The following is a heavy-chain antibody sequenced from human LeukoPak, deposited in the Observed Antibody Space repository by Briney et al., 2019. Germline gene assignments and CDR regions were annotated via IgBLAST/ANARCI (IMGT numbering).Heavy chain of an antibody. CDR2: ISYDGSNK. CDR1: GFTFSSYA. J-gene: IGHJ4*02. Sequence: GGSLRLSCAASGFTFSSYAMHWVRQAPGKGLEWVAVISYDGSNKYYADSVKGRFTISRDNSKNTLYLQMNSLSAEDTAVYYCARADDYGIEDYWGQGTLVTVSS. D-gene: IGHD4-17*01. V-gene: IGHV3-30*04. CDR3: ARADDYGIEDY.